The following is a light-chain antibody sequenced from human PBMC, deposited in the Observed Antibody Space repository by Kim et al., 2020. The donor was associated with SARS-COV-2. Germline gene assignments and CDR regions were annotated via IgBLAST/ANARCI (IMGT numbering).Light chain of an antibody. V-gene: IGKV3-20*01. J-gene: IGKJ1*01. Sequence: LPPGQRAQTYCTARQSVTSGYLAWYQQKPGRAPRRLFYGTSVRATGIPDRFSGSGSGTDFTLTISRLEPEDSAVYYCQHYADQRAFGQGTKVDIK. CDR2: GTS. CDR3: QHYADQRA. CDR1: QSVTSGY.